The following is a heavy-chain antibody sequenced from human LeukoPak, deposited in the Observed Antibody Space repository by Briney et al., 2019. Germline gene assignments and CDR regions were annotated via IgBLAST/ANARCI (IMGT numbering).Heavy chain of an antibody. Sequence: GGSLRLSCAASGFTFSSYGMHWVRQAPGKGLEWVAVISYDGSNKYYADSVKGRFTISRDNSKNTLYLQMNSLRAEDTAVYYCAKDFIVATINRENYFDYWGQGTLVTVSS. D-gene: IGHD5-12*01. V-gene: IGHV3-30*18. CDR1: GFTFSSYG. CDR3: AKDFIVATINRENYFDY. CDR2: ISYDGSNK. J-gene: IGHJ4*02.